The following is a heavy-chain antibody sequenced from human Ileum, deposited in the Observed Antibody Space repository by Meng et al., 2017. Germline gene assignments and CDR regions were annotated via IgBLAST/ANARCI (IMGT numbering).Heavy chain of an antibody. CDR3: ARNGRRAVGSWFDP. D-gene: IGHD6-13*01. Sequence: QGQLQESGPGLVKPSETLSLTCTVSGGSISTYYWSWLRQPPGKGLEWLGYIYFTGRTNYNPSLKSRVTISLDTSKNQFSLRLSSVTAADTAVYYCARNGRRAVGSWFDPWGQGTLVTVSS. CDR2: IYFTGRT. J-gene: IGHJ5*02. V-gene: IGHV4-59*01. CDR1: GGSISTYY.